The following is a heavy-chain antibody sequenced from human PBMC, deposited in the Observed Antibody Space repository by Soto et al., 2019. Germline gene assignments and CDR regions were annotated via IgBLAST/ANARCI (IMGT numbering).Heavy chain of an antibody. D-gene: IGHD2-2*01. J-gene: IGHJ1*01. CDR3: ARGADIVVVTAARYCQH. CDR2: ISYYGSNK. V-gene: IGHV3-30-3*01. CDR1: GFTFSSYA. Sequence: GGSLRLSCAASGFTFSSYAMHWVRQAPGKGLEWVAVISYYGSNKYYADSVKGRFTISRDNSKNTLYLQMNSLRAEDTAVYYCARGADIVVVTAARYCQHWGKGTLVNVSS.